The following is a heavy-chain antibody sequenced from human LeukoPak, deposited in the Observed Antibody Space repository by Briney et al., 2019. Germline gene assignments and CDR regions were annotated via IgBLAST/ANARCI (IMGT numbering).Heavy chain of an antibody. CDR1: GGSISSSSYD. V-gene: IGHV4-39*01. D-gene: IGHD2-8*01. J-gene: IGHJ4*02. CDR3: ARQRCNNGVCALLN. Sequence: PSETLSLTCTVSGGSISSSSYDWGWLRQPPGKGLEWIVSIYYSGSTYYNPPLKSRVTISVDTSKNQFSLKLSSVTAADTAVYYCARQRCNNGVCALLNWGQGTLVTVSS. CDR2: IYYSGST.